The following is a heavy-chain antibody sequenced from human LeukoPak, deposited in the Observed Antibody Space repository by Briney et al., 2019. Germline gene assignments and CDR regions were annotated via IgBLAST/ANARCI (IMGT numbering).Heavy chain of an antibody. D-gene: IGHD3-10*01. J-gene: IGHJ6*04. V-gene: IGHV3-21*01. CDR1: GFVFSTYK. Sequence: PGGSLRLSCAASGFVFSTYKMNWVRQAPGKGLEWVSSIDRSSYIYYADSVKGRFTISRDNAKNSLYLQLNSLRAEDTAAYYCARAVYGSGSYGTYYFFYSIDVWGKGTTVTVSS. CDR3: ARAVYGSGSYGTYYFFYSIDV. CDR2: IDRSSYI.